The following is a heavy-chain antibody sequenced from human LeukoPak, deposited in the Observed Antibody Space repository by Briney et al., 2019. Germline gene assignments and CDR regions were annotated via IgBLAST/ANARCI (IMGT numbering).Heavy chain of an antibody. D-gene: IGHD6-19*01. V-gene: IGHV4-39*07. CDR1: GGSISSGSYY. J-gene: IGHJ4*02. CDR2: MHYSGNT. Sequence: SETLSLTCTVSGGSISSGSYYWGWIRQPPGKGLEYIGSMHYSGNTYYNPSLKSRVTFSMDTSKNQFSLKLSSVTAADTAVYYCARLRIAVAGDYWGQGTLVTVSS. CDR3: ARLRIAVAGDY.